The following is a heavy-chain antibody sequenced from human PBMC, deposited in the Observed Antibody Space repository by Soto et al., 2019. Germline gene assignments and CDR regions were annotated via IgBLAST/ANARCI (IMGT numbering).Heavy chain of an antibody. CDR3: ASSLLVGYGLEGESD. CDR1: GYTFTSYG. J-gene: IGHJ4*02. Sequence: QVQLVQSGDEVKKPGASVKASCKASGYTFTSYGISWVRQAPGQELEWMGWISAYNGNTNYAQKLQGRVTMTTDTSTSTAYMELRSLRSDDTAVYYCASSLLVGYGLEGESDWGQGTLVTVSS. V-gene: IGHV1-18*01. D-gene: IGHD4-17*01. CDR2: ISAYNGNT.